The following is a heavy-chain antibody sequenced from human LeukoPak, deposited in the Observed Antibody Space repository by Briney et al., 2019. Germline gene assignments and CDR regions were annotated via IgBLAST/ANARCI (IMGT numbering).Heavy chain of an antibody. Sequence: SVKVSCKASGGTFSSSAISWVRQAPGQGLEWMGGIIPIFGTANYAQKFQGRVTITADESTSTAYMELSSLRSEDTAVYYCARDPHYDFWSGYPHGPNWFDPWGQGTLVTVSS. CDR3: ARDPHYDFWSGYPHGPNWFDP. D-gene: IGHD3-3*01. J-gene: IGHJ5*02. CDR2: IIPIFGTA. CDR1: GGTFSSSA. V-gene: IGHV1-69*13.